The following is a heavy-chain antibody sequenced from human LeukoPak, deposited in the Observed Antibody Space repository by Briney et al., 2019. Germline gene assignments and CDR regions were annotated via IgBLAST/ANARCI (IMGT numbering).Heavy chain of an antibody. D-gene: IGHD6-13*01. CDR3: ATVAAELTRFADP. CDR1: GYTFSIYG. Sequence: ASVKVSCKDWGYTFSIYGVTWVGQAAGKGGKRMGWISARNGNTNYEQKVQGRHTMKIDTSTSTAYMEVRSLTDDGTAGYFCATVAAELTRFADPWGQGTLVTLSS. V-gene: IGHV1-18*01. J-gene: IGHJ5*02. CDR2: ISARNGNT.